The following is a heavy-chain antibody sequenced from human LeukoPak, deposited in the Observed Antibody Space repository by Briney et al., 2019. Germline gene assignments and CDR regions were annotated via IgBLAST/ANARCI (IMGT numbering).Heavy chain of an antibody. V-gene: IGHV1-2*02. J-gene: IGHJ4*02. D-gene: IGHD4-17*01. CDR3: ARLTVTPAYYFDY. CDR1: GYTFTGYY. Sequence: GASVKVSCKASGYTFTGYYMHWVRQAPGQGLEWMGWINPNSGGTNYAQKFQGRVTMTRDTSISTAYMELSRLRSDDTAVYYCARLTVTPAYYFDYWGQGTLVTVSS. CDR2: INPNSGGT.